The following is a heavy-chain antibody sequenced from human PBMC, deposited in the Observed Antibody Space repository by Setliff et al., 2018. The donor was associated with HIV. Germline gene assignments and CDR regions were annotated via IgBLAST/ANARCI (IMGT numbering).Heavy chain of an antibody. J-gene: IGHJ4*02. CDR3: ATYHYYDSSAYYIDLYYLDY. V-gene: IGHV5-51*01. Sequence: GESLKISCKTSEYTFNTHWIGWVRRVPGKGLEWMGVIYPGDLRTRYNPSFQGQVTLSVDKSTRTAYLQWNSLRASDSAMYYCATYHYYDSSAYYIDLYYLDYWGQGTLVTVSS. D-gene: IGHD3-22*01. CDR2: IYPGDLRT. CDR1: EYTFNTHW.